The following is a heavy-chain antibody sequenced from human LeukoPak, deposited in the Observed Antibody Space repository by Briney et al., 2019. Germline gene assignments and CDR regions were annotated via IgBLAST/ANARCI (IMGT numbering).Heavy chain of an antibody. J-gene: IGHJ4*02. CDR3: FQAEDGIRYFERGGPDY. CDR2: ITPSGGST. Sequence: ASVKISCKASGYTFTSYYMHWVQQAPGQGLEWMGIITPSGGSTSYAQKFQGRVTMTRDTSTSTVYMELSSLRSEDTAVYFFFQAEDGIRYFERGGPDYWGQGTLVTVSS. D-gene: IGHD3-9*01. V-gene: IGHV1-46*01. CDR1: GYTFTSYY.